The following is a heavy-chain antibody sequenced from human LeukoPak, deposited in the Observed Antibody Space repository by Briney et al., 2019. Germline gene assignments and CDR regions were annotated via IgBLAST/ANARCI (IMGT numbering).Heavy chain of an antibody. CDR2: ISGTGSGT. CDR3: AKDKCSNNCYNEYGVDD. CDR1: GFTFSNYA. D-gene: IGHD2-2*01. J-gene: IGHJ6*02. V-gene: IGHV3-23*01. Sequence: GGSLRLSCAASGFTFSNYAMNWVRQAPGEGLEWVSTISGTGSGTYYADLVKGRFTVSRDNSKNTLYLQMVSLRAEDTAVYYCAKDKCSNNCYNEYGVDDWGQGTTVTVSS.